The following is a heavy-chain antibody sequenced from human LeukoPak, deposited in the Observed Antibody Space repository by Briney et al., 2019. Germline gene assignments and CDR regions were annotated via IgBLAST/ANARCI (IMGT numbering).Heavy chain of an antibody. D-gene: IGHD6-19*01. CDR1: GFTFSSYA. V-gene: IGHV3-30*02. CDR3: ARGEQWLVQTAFDI. CDR2: IQYDGSSK. Sequence: GGSLRLSCAASGFTFSSYAMHWVRQGPGKGLEWVTFIQYDGSSKYYADSVKGRFTISRDNSKNTLYLQMISLRAEDTAVYYCARGEQWLVQTAFDIWGQGTMVTVSS. J-gene: IGHJ3*02.